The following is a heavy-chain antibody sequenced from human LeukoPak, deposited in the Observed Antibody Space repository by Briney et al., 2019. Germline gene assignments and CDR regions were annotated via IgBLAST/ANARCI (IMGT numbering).Heavy chain of an antibody. Sequence: ASVKVSCKTSGYTFTIYGISWVRQAPGQGLEWMGLISAYGNTNYAQNLQGRVTMTTDTSTSTAYMELRSLRSDGTAVYYCARGIIGYYLDYWGQGTRVTVSS. CDR2: ISAYGNT. D-gene: IGHD2-15*01. CDR3: ARGIIGYYLDY. CDR1: GYTFTIYG. V-gene: IGHV1-18*01. J-gene: IGHJ4*02.